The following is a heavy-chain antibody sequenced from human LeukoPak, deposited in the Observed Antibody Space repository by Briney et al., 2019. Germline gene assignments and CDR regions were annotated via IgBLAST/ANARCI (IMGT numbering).Heavy chain of an antibody. D-gene: IGHD5-24*01. Sequence: GGSLRLSCAASGFTLSSYGMSWVRQAPGKGLEWVSAISGSGGSTYYVDSVKGRFTISRDNSKNTLYLQMNSLRAEDTAVYYCAKFYLETSGWLQYLDYWGQGTLVTVSS. CDR2: ISGSGGST. J-gene: IGHJ4*02. CDR3: AKFYLETSGWLQYLDY. V-gene: IGHV3-23*01. CDR1: GFTLSSYG.